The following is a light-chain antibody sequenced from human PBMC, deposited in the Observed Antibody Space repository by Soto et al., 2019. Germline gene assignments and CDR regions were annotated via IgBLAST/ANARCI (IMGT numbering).Light chain of an antibody. CDR3: QQYGSSSTWT. CDR2: AAS. V-gene: IGKV3-20*01. CDR1: QSVSSAY. Sequence: EMVLTQSPGTLSLSPGERATLSCRASQSVSSAYLAWYQHKPGQPPTLIIYAASSRVTGIPDRFSGSGSGTDFTLTISRLEPEDFAVYYCQQYGSSSTWTFGQGTKVEIK. J-gene: IGKJ1*01.